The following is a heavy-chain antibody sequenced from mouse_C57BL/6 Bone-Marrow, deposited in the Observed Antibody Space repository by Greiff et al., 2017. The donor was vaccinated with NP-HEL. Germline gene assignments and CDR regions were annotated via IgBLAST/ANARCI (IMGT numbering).Heavy chain of an antibody. J-gene: IGHJ2*01. Sequence: EVKLVESGGGLVQSGRSLRLSCATSGFTFSDFYMEWVRQAPGKGLEWIAASRNKANDYTTEYSASVKGRFIVSRDTSQNILYLQMNDLGAEDTASYYCARAGGVGYFDYWGQGTTLTVSS. CDR1: GFTFSDFY. CDR2: SRNKANDYTT. V-gene: IGHV7-1*01. CDR3: ARAGGVGYFDY.